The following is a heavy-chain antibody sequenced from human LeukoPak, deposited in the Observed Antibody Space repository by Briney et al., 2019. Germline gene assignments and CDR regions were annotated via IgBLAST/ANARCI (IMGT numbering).Heavy chain of an antibody. D-gene: IGHD6-25*01. CDR2: IFHNGNT. CDR3: ARHVPTWGSGLRGGCDY. J-gene: IGHJ4*02. V-gene: IGHV4-59*01. Sequence: SETLSLTCTVSDGSMSPYYWSWIRQSPGKGLEWIAYIFHNGNTKYNPSLWSRVTISIDTSRNQVFLNLNSVTVADTAVYYCARHVPTWGSGLRGGCDYWGQGTLVTVSS. CDR1: DGSMSPYY.